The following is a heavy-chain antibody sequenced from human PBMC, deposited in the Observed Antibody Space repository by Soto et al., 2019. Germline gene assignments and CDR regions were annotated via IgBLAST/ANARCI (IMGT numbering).Heavy chain of an antibody. CDR2: ISYDGSNK. D-gene: IGHD1-26*01. Sequence: QVQLVESGGGVVQPGRSLRLSCAASGFTFSSYGMHWVRQAPGKGLEWVAVISYDGSNKYYADSVKGRFTISRDNSKNTLCLQIKSLRAQDTAVYYCAKVDYSGSSVAYWRQGTLVTVSS. CDR3: AKVDYSGSSVAY. V-gene: IGHV3-30*18. J-gene: IGHJ4*02. CDR1: GFTFSSYG.